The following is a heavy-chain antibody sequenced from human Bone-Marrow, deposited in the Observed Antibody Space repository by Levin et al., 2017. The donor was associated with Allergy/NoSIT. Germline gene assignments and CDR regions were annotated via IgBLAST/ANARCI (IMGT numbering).Heavy chain of an antibody. CDR2: IYYDGSKK. J-gene: IGHJ4*02. Sequence: GGSLRLSCAASGFTFSAYGMHWVRQAPGKGLEWVAFIYYDGSKKDYADFVRGRFTISRDNSENTVSLQMDSLRAEDTATYYCSKDSASYYTSGYFEHWGQGTLVSVSS. V-gene: IGHV3-30*02. CDR3: SKDSASYYTSGYFEH. D-gene: IGHD1-26*01. CDR1: GFTFSAYG.